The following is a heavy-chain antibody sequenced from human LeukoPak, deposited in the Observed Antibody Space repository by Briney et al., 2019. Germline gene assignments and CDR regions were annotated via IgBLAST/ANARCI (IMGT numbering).Heavy chain of an antibody. Sequence: GGSLRLSCATSGLTFTNAWMSWVRQAPGKGLEWVSGISGSGGNTYYADSVKGRFTISRDNAKNSLYLQMNSLRAEDTAVYYCARDFGIAEDYWGQGTLVTVSS. J-gene: IGHJ4*02. V-gene: IGHV3-23*01. CDR2: ISGSGGNT. CDR1: GLTFTNAW. D-gene: IGHD6-13*01. CDR3: ARDFGIAEDY.